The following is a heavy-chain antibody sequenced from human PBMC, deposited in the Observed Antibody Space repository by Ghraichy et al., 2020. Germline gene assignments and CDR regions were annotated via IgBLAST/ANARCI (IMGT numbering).Heavy chain of an antibody. Sequence: SETLSLTCTVSGGSISSYYWSWIRQPPGKGLEWIGYIYYSGSTNYNPSLKSRVTISVDTSKNQFSLKLSSVTAADTAVYYCARVGYCSSTSCLRFLEWPTQPFDYWGQGTLVTVSS. CDR2: IYYSGST. D-gene: IGHD2-2*01. CDR1: GGSISSYY. V-gene: IGHV4-59*01. CDR3: ARVGYCSSTSCLRFLEWPTQPFDY. J-gene: IGHJ4*02.